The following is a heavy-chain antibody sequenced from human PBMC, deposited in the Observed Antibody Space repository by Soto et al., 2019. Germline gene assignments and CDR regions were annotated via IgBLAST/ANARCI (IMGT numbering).Heavy chain of an antibody. J-gene: IGHJ6*02. CDR2: ISYDGSNK. V-gene: IGHV3-30*18. D-gene: IGHD5-12*01. CDR1: GFTFSSYG. Sequence: GGSLRLSCAASGFTFSSYGMHWARQAPGKGLEWVAVISYDGSNKYYADSVKGRFTISRDNSKNTLYLQMNSLRAEDTAVYYCAKDQSVATIKGNGMDVWGQGTTVTVSS. CDR3: AKDQSVATIKGNGMDV.